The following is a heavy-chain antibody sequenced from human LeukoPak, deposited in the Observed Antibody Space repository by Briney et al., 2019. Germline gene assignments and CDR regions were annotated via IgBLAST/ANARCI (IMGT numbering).Heavy chain of an antibody. CDR2: IHTSGST. Sequence: SETLSLTCTVSGASISSTSYCWGWIRQPAGKGLEWIGHIHTSGSTNYNPSLKSRVTISVDTSKNQFSLKLSSVTAADTAVYYCARDQDDSGSRTFDYWGQGTLVTVSS. D-gene: IGHD3-10*01. CDR1: GASISSTSYC. J-gene: IGHJ4*02. V-gene: IGHV4-61*09. CDR3: ARDQDDSGSRTFDY.